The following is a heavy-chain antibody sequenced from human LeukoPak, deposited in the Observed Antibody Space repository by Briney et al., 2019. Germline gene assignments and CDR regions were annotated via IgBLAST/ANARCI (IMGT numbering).Heavy chain of an antibody. D-gene: IGHD2-2*01. CDR1: GVSFSGYY. CDR3: ARSRGWYCSSTSCLDYYGMDV. Sequence: SETLSLTYAVYGVSFSGYYWSWIRQPPGKGLEWIGEINHSGSTNYNPSLKSRVTISVDTSKNQFSLKLSSVTAADTAVYYCARSRGWYCSSTSCLDYYGMDVWGQGTTVTVSS. V-gene: IGHV4-34*01. CDR2: INHSGST. J-gene: IGHJ6*02.